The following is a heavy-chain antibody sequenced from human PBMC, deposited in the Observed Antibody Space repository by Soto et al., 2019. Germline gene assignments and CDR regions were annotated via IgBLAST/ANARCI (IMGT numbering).Heavy chain of an antibody. D-gene: IGHD5-12*01. Sequence: QVQLVQSGAEVKKPGSSVKVSCKASGGTFSSYAISWVRQAPGQGLEWMGGIIPIFGTANYAQKFQGRVTITADESTSTVYMELSSLRSEDTAVYYCARGRVWMATTPSDAFDIWGQGTMVTVSS. J-gene: IGHJ3*02. CDR3: ARGRVWMATTPSDAFDI. V-gene: IGHV1-69*12. CDR2: IIPIFGTA. CDR1: GGTFSSYA.